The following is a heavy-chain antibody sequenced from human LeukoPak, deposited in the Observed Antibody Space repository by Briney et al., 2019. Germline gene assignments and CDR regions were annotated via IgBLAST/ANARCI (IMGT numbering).Heavy chain of an antibody. CDR2: ISASGGTI. V-gene: IGHV3-23*01. Sequence: GRSLRLSCAASGFTFGSYAMSWVRQAPGKGLEWVSSISASGGTIYYADSVKGRFTISRDNSKNTLFLQMNSLRAEDTAVYYCARDGSDYYDSSGYYPHFDYWGQGTLVTVSS. CDR3: ARDGSDYYDSSGYYPHFDY. CDR1: GFTFGSYA. D-gene: IGHD3-22*01. J-gene: IGHJ4*02.